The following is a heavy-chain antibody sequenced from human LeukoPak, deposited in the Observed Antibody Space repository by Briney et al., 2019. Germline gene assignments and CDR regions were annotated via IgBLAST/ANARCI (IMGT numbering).Heavy chain of an antibody. CDR3: ARTGGVVVAATPLDL. V-gene: IGHV1-18*01. D-gene: IGHD2-15*01. CDR1: GYTFTSYD. Sequence: ASVKVSCKASGYTFTSYDINWVRQATGQGLEWMGWISAYNGNTNYAQKLQGRVTMTTDTSTSTAYMELRSLRSDDTAVYYCARTGGVVVAATPLDLWGRGTLVTVSS. CDR2: ISAYNGNT. J-gene: IGHJ2*01.